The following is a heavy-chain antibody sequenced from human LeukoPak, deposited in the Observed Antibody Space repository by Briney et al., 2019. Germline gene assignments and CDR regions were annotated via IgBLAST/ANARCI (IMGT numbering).Heavy chain of an antibody. Sequence: GGSLRLSCAASGFTFSDYYMSWIRQAPGKELEWVSYISSSGSTIYYADSVKGRFTISRDNAKNSLYLQMNSLRAEDTAVYYCARVDRDIVGARIDYWGQGTLVTVSS. CDR3: ARVDRDIVGARIDY. V-gene: IGHV3-11*01. D-gene: IGHD1-26*01. CDR2: ISSSGSTI. J-gene: IGHJ4*02. CDR1: GFTFSDYY.